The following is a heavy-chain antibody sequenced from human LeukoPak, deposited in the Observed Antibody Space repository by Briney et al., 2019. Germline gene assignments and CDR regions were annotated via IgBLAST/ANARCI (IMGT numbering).Heavy chain of an antibody. Sequence: PSETLSLTCTVFGGSISSSHWWTWVRHSPGKGLEWIGEIYHSGNTNYNPSLKSRVTISVDTSKNQFSLKLSSVTAADTAVYYCARGPYSSGWSFDYWGQGTLVTVSS. V-gene: IGHV4-4*02. J-gene: IGHJ4*02. D-gene: IGHD6-19*01. CDR3: ARGPYSSGWSFDY. CDR2: IYHSGNT. CDR1: GGSISSSHW.